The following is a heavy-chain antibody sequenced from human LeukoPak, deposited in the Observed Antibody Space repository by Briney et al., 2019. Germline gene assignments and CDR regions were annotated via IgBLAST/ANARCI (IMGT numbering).Heavy chain of an antibody. Sequence: PGGSLRLSCATSGFTFSSYNMNWVRQAPGKGLEWVASISSSSSYIFYADSVQGRFTISRDNAKNSLYLQMNSLRNEDTAVYYCAREWAFGGVIVYYYFDCWGQGTLVTVSS. J-gene: IGHJ4*02. D-gene: IGHD3-16*02. CDR3: AREWAFGGVIVYYYFDC. CDR2: ISSSSSYI. CDR1: GFTFSSYN. V-gene: IGHV3-21*01.